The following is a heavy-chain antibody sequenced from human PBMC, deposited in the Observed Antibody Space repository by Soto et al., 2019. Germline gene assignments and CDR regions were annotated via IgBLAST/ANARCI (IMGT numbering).Heavy chain of an antibody. Sequence: SETLSLTCTVSGGSISSYYWSWIRQPPGKGLERIGYIYYSGSTNYNPSLKSRVTISVDTSKNQFSLKLSSVTAADTAVYYCARSQLLWFGELSPDYYYYYMDVWGKGTTVTAP. CDR3: ARSQLLWFGELSPDYYYYYMDV. CDR1: GGSISSYY. V-gene: IGHV4-59*01. J-gene: IGHJ6*03. D-gene: IGHD3-10*01. CDR2: IYYSGST.